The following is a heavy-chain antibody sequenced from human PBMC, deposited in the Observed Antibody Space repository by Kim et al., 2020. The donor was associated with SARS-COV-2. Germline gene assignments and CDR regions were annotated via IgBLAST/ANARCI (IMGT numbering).Heavy chain of an antibody. CDR3: ARDLSSSWYSLVSVY. V-gene: IGHV3-7*03. CDR2: IKQDGSEK. J-gene: IGHJ4*02. D-gene: IGHD6-13*01. CDR1: GFTFSSYW. Sequence: GGSLRLSCAASGFTFSSYWMSWVRQAPGKGLEWVANIKQDGSEKYYVDSVKGRFTISRDNAKNSLYLQMNSLRAEDTAVYYCARDLSSSWYSLVSVYWGQGTLVTVSS.